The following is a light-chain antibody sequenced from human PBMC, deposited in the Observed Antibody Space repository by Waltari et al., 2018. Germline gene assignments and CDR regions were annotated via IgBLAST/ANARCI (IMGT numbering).Light chain of an antibody. V-gene: IGLV4-69*01. Sequence: QLVVTQSPSASASLGASVKLTCTLRGRHPHYAIPWHQQQPQKGPRFLMKVNSDGSHTKGDGIPDRFSGSSSGAERYLTISSLQSEDEADYHCQTWDTGIRVFGGGTKLIVL. CDR3: QTWDTGIRV. CDR1: GRHPHYA. J-gene: IGLJ3*02. CDR2: VNSDGSH.